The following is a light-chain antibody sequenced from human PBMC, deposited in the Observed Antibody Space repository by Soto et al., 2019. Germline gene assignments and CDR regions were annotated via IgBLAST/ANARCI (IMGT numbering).Light chain of an antibody. V-gene: IGKV3-15*01. CDR1: QSVSSN. CDR3: QQYNNWPPWT. J-gene: IGKJ1*01. Sequence: EIVMTQSPATLSVSPGERATLSCRASQSVSSNLAWYQQKPGQAPRLLIYGASTRATGIPARFSGSGSGTEFTLTISSLQSEDFAVYCYQQYNNWPPWTFGQGTKV. CDR2: GAS.